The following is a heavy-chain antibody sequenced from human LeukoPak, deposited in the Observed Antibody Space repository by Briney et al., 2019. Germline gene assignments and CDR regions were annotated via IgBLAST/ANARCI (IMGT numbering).Heavy chain of an antibody. J-gene: IGHJ6*03. CDR3: ARGLRYFDRYYYYYYMDV. Sequence: SETLSLTCTVSGGSISSSSYYWGWIRQPPGKGLEWIGSIYYSGSTYYNPSLKSRVTMSVDTSKNQFSLKLSSVTAADTAVYYCARGLRYFDRYYYYYYMDVWGKGTTVTISS. CDR2: IYYSGST. CDR1: GGSISSSSYY. V-gene: IGHV4-39*07. D-gene: IGHD3-9*01.